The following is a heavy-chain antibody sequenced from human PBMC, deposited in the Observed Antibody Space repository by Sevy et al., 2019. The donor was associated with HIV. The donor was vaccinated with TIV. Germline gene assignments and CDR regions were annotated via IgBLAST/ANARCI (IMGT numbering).Heavy chain of an antibody. CDR2: IWYDGSNK. V-gene: IGHV3-33*06. Sequence: GGSLRLSCAASGFTFSSYGMHWVRQAPGKGLEWVAVIWYDGSNKYYADSVKGRFTISRDNSKNTLYLQMNSLRAEDTAVYYCAKDQGGTRYYFDYWGQGTLLTVSS. D-gene: IGHD2-15*01. CDR3: AKDQGGTRYYFDY. CDR1: GFTFSSYG. J-gene: IGHJ4*02.